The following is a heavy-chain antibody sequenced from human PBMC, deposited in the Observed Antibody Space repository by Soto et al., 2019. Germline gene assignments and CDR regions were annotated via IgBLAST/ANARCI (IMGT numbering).Heavy chain of an antibody. CDR1: GFTFSSYW. J-gene: IGHJ4*02. D-gene: IGHD3-22*01. CDR3: ARDRDSSGYYFDF. Sequence: GGSLRLSCAASGFTFSSYWMSWVRQAPGKGLEWVANIKQDGSEKYYVDSVKGRFTISRDNAKNSLYLQMNSLRAEDTAVYYCARDRDSSGYYFDFWGQGNLVTVSS. V-gene: IGHV3-7*01. CDR2: IKQDGSEK.